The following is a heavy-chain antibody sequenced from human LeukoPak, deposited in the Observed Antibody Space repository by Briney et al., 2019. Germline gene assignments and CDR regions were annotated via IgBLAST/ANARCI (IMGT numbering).Heavy chain of an antibody. V-gene: IGHV3-74*01. J-gene: IGHJ4*01. CDR2: IRIDGNT. CDR3: ARDDNYYDGSSYSSGFDH. D-gene: IGHD3-22*01. Sequence: PGGSLRLSCVASGFSLSDFWMHWARQVPGKELVWVALIRIDGNTNVADSVRGRSSISRDTAKNTLYLQMNSLGAEDSAIYYCARDDNYYDGSSYSSGFDHWGHGTLVTVSS. CDR1: GFSLSDFW.